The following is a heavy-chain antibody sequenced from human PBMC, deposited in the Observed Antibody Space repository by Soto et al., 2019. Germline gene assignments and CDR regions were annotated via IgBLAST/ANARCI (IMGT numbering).Heavy chain of an antibody. CDR3: AREGGVTAIVYFDY. Sequence: PGGSLRLSCAASGFTFSSYAMHWVRQAPGKGLEWVAVILYDGSNEYYADSVKGRFSISRDNSKNTLYLQMNSLRTEDTAVYFCAREGGVTAIVYFDYWGQGTLVTVSS. CDR1: GFTFSSYA. V-gene: IGHV3-30-3*01. J-gene: IGHJ4*02. CDR2: ILYDGSNE. D-gene: IGHD5-18*01.